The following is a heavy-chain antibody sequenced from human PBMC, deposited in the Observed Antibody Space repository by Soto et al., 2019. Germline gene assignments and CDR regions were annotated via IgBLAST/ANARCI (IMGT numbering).Heavy chain of an antibody. J-gene: IGHJ4*02. D-gene: IGHD3-10*02. V-gene: IGHV3-30*18. CDR1: GFTFSNYG. Sequence: QVQLVESGGDVVQPGGSLRLSCAAAGFTFSNYGMQWVRQAPGRGLEWVAVISYDGRNKYYADSVKGRFTISRDNSENTLFLEMSSLRAADTAVDYCGKPDPFKTLMRVHNWGQGTLVTVSS. CDR3: GKPDPFKTLMRVHN. CDR2: ISYDGRNK.